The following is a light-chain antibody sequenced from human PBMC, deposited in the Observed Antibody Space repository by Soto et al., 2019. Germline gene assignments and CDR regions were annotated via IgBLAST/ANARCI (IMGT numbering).Light chain of an antibody. CDR2: EVS. CDR3: TSHAGSNNYV. V-gene: IGLV2-8*02. J-gene: IGLJ1*01. CDR1: SSDVGGYNY. Sequence: QSALTQPPSASRSPGQSVTISCTGTSSDVGGYNYVSWYQQHPGKAPKLIISEVSKRPSGVPDRFSGSKSGNTASLTVSGRQAEDEADYYCTSHAGSNNYVFGTGTKLTVL.